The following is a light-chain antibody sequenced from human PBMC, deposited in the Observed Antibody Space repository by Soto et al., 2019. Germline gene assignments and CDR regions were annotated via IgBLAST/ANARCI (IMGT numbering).Light chain of an antibody. V-gene: IGKV4-1*01. CDR3: QQYYSTPQT. Sequence: DIVMTQSPDSLAVSLGERATINCKSSQSVLYSSNNKNYFAWYQQKPGQPPTLLIYWASTRESGVPDRFSGRGSGTDFTLTISSLQAEDVAVYYCQQYYSTPQTFGQGTKVEIK. CDR2: WAS. J-gene: IGKJ1*01. CDR1: QSVLYSSNNKNY.